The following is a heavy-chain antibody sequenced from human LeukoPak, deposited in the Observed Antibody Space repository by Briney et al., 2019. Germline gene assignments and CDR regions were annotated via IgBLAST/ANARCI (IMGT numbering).Heavy chain of an antibody. D-gene: IGHD6-19*01. CDR3: ARGGGSGWYYFDY. J-gene: IGHJ4*02. CDR2: IYYSGST. V-gene: IGHV4-59*01. CDR1: GGSISSYY. Sequence: SETLSLTCTVSGGSISSYYWSWIRQPPGKGLEWIGYIYYSGSTNYNPSLKSRVTISVDTSKNQFSLKLSSVTAADTAVYYCARGGGSGWYYFDYWGQGTLVTVSS.